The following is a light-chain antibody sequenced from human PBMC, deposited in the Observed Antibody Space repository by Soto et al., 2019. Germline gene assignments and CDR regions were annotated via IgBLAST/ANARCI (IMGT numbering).Light chain of an antibody. J-gene: IGKJ4*01. CDR3: QQRSNWLLT. CDR2: GAS. CDR1: QSVSSSY. V-gene: IGKV3D-20*02. Sequence: EIVLTQSPGTLSLSPGERATLSCRASQSVSSSYLAWYQQKPGQAPRLLIYGASSRATGIPDRFSGSGSGTDFTLTISSLEPEDFAVYYCQQRSNWLLTFGGGTKVEMK.